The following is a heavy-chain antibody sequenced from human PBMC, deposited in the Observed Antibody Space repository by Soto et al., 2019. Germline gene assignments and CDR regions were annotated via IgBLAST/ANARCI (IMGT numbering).Heavy chain of an antibody. CDR1: GFTFSSYA. Sequence: EVQLLESGGGLVQPGGSLRLSCAASGFTFSSYAMSWVRQAPGKGLEWVSAISGSGGSTYYADSVKGRFTISRDNSKNTLYLQMNSLRAEDTAVYYCAKRKRITMVRGSSPGSYYYYMDVWGKGTTVTVSS. D-gene: IGHD3-10*01. CDR3: AKRKRITMVRGSSPGSYYYYMDV. V-gene: IGHV3-23*01. J-gene: IGHJ6*03. CDR2: ISGSGGST.